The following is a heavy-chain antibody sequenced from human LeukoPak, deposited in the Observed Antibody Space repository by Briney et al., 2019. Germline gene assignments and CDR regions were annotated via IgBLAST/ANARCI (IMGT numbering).Heavy chain of an antibody. CDR3: QFSSSKPEGTSYGMDV. Sequence: SQTLSLTCAISGDSVSSNSAAWNWIRQSPSRGLEWLGRTYYRSKWYNDYAVSVKSRITINPDTSKNQFSLQLNSVTPEDTAVYYCQFSSSKPEGTSYGMDVWGQGTTVTVSS. CDR1: GDSVSSNSAA. CDR2: TYYRSKWYN. J-gene: IGHJ6*02. D-gene: IGHD6-13*01. V-gene: IGHV6-1*01.